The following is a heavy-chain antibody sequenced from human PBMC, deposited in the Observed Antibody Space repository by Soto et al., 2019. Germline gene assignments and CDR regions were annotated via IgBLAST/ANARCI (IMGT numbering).Heavy chain of an antibody. J-gene: IGHJ5*02. CDR2: IYYSGST. V-gene: IGHV4-39*01. Sequence: PSETLSLTCTFSGVSISSSSYYWGWIRQPPGKGLEWIGSIYYSGSTYYNPSLKSRVTISVDTSKNQFSLKLSSVTAADTAVYYCARGNYDILTGYPPWFDPWGQGTLVTVSS. CDR1: GVSISSSSYY. D-gene: IGHD3-9*01. CDR3: ARGNYDILTGYPPWFDP.